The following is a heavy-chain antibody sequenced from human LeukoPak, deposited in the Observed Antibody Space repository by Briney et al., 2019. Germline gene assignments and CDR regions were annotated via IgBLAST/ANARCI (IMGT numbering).Heavy chain of an antibody. CDR1: GLRFSDYY. V-gene: IGHV3-23*01. Sequence: GESLRLSCAASGLRFSDYYVSWVRQAPGKGLEWVSCIRGSGTSTYYADSVKGRFTISRDNSKNTLYLQMNSLRAEDTAVYYCAKVTYGSGTYGAFDYWGQGTLVTVSS. CDR2: IRGSGTST. CDR3: AKVTYGSGTYGAFDY. D-gene: IGHD3-10*01. J-gene: IGHJ4*02.